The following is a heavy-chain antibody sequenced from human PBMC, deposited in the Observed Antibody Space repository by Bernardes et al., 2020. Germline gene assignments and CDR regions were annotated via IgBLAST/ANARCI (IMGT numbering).Heavy chain of an antibody. J-gene: IGHJ5*02. V-gene: IGHV4-31*03. CDR2: IYYSGST. D-gene: IGHD3-3*01. Sequence: SETLSLTCTVSGGSISSGGYYWSWIRQHPGKGLEWIGYIYYSGSTYYNPSLKSRVTISVDTSKNQFSLELSSVTAADTAVYYCARVRPGYDFWSGYYTGWFDPWGQGTLVTVSS. CDR1: GGSISSGGYY. CDR3: ARVRPGYDFWSGYYTGWFDP.